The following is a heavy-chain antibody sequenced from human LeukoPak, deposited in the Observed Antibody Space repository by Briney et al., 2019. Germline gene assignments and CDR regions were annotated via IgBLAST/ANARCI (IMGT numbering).Heavy chain of an antibody. D-gene: IGHD3-22*01. CDR2: ISGDGGTT. CDR1: GFTFDDYA. Sequence: GGSLRLSCAASGFTFDDYAMHWVRQAPGKGLEWVSLISGDGGTTYYADSVKGRFTISRDKSKNSLYLQMNSLRTSDTALDYCAKYSSGYYNRWCYHYYVDVWGKGTTVTVSS. V-gene: IGHV3-43*02. CDR3: AKYSSGYYNRWCYHYYVDV. J-gene: IGHJ6*03.